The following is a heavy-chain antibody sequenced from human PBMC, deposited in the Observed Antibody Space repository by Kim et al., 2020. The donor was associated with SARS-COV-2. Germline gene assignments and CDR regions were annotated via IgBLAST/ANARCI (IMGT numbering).Heavy chain of an antibody. J-gene: IGHJ4*02. D-gene: IGHD2-15*01. Sequence: RVTISVDTSKNQFSLKLSSVTAADTAVYYCARRGPLHGYCSGGSCYGFDYWGQGTLVTVSS. CDR3: ARRGPLHGYCSGGSCYGFDY. V-gene: IGHV4-59*08.